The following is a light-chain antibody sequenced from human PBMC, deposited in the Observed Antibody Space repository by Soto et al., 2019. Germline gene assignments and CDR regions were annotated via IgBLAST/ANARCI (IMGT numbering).Light chain of an antibody. V-gene: IGKV1-5*03. J-gene: IGKJ1*01. CDR1: QSISTW. CDR2: KAS. CDR3: QQYITRWT. Sequence: DIQMTQSPSTLSASVGDRVTITCRASQSISTWLAWYQQKPGKAPKLLIYKASSLESGVPSRFSGSGSGTEFTLTISSLQPDDFATYYCQQYITRWTFGQGTKVEIK.